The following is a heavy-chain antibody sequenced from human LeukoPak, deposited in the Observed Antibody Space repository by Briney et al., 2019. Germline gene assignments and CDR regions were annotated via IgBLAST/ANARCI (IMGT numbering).Heavy chain of an antibody. CDR2: INHSGST. CDR3: ARAPVRVAAVGKYFDF. D-gene: IGHD6-13*01. V-gene: IGHV4-34*01. Sequence: SSETLCLTCAVYGGSFSNYYWSWIRQPPGKGLEWIWEINHSGSTNYNPSLKSRLAISVDTSQKQFSLKLSSVTAADTAVYYCARAPVRVAAVGKYFDFWGQGTLVIVSS. J-gene: IGHJ4*02. CDR1: GGSFSNYY.